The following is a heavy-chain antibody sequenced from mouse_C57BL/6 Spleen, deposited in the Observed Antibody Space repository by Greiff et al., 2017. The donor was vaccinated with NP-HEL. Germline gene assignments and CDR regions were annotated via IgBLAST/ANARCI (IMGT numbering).Heavy chain of an antibody. V-gene: IGHV6-6*01. CDR1: GFTFSDAW. D-gene: IGHD2-5*01. CDR2: IRNKANNHAT. CDR3: TTPPLYYSNYEAWFAY. Sequence: EVQVVESGGGLVQPGGSMKLSCAASGFTFSDAWMDWVRQSPEKGLEWVAEIRNKANNHATYYAESVKGRFTISRDDSKSSVYLQMNSLRAEDTGIYYCTTPPLYYSNYEAWFAYWGQGTLVTVSA. J-gene: IGHJ3*01.